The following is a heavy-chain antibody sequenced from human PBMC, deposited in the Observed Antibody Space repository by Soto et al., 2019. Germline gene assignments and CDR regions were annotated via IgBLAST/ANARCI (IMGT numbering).Heavy chain of an antibody. CDR2: IGGSGTGFNT. CDR3: ARVSPYCITTTCYIDS. D-gene: IGHD3-10*01. J-gene: IGHJ4*02. CDR1: GFTFSSYP. Sequence: EVQLLESGGGLVRPGGSLRLSCAASGFTFSSYPMKWVRQGPGKGLEWVSTIGGSGTGFNTDYADSVKGRFVISRDNSMNTVYLQMNSLRAEDTALYYCARVSPYCITTTCYIDSWGQGTLVTVSS. V-gene: IGHV3-23*01.